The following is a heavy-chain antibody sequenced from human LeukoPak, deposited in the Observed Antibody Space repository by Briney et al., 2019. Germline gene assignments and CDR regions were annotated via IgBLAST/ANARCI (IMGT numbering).Heavy chain of an antibody. Sequence: ASVKVSCKVSGYTLTELSMHWVRQAPGKGLEWMGGFDPEDGETIYAQKFQGRVTITEDTSTDTAYMELSSLRSEDTAVYYCATNRDGYNYPTLFDYWGQGTLVTVSS. CDR2: FDPEDGET. V-gene: IGHV1-24*01. J-gene: IGHJ4*02. D-gene: IGHD5-24*01. CDR3: ATNRDGYNYPTLFDY. CDR1: GYTLTELS.